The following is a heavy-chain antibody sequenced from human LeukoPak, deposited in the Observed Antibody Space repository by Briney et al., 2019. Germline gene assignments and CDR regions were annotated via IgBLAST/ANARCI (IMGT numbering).Heavy chain of an antibody. D-gene: IGHD5-18*01. CDR1: GDSVSSNSAA. CDR2: TYYRSKWYN. J-gene: IGHJ4*02. CDR3: ARDRGVGVDTAMVVIDY. Sequence: SQTLSLTCAISGDSVSSNSAAWNWIRQSPSRGLEWLGRTYYRSKWYNDYAVSVKSRITINPDTSKNQFSLQLNSVTPEDTAVYYCARDRGVGVDTAMVVIDYWGQGTLVTVSS. V-gene: IGHV6-1*01.